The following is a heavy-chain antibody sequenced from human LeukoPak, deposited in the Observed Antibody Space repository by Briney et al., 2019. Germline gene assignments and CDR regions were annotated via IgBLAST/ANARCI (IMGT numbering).Heavy chain of an antibody. CDR1: GGTFSSYA. CDR3: ARDDGPQLGYCSSTSCYFPFGIDY. J-gene: IGHJ4*02. CDR2: IIPIFGTA. V-gene: IGHV1-69*13. Sequence: ASVKVSCKASGGTFSSYAISWVRQAPGQGLEWMGGIIPIFGTANYAQKFQGRVTITADESTSTAYMELSSLRSEDTAVYYCARDDGPQLGYCSSTSCYFPFGIDYWGQGTLVTVSS. D-gene: IGHD2-2*01.